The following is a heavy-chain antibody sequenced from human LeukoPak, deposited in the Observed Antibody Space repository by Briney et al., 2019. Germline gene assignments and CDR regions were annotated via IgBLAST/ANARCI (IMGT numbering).Heavy chain of an antibody. V-gene: IGHV4-59*08. D-gene: IGHD4-23*01. J-gene: IGHJ4*02. CDR2: IYYSGST. CDR3: ARHGNGPDSEFDY. CDR1: GGSISSYY. Sequence: SETLSLTGTGSGGSISSYYWSWIRQPPGKGLEWIGYIYYSGSTNYNPSLKSRVTISVDTSKNQFSLKLSSVTAADTAVYYCARHGNGPDSEFDYWGQGTLVTVSS.